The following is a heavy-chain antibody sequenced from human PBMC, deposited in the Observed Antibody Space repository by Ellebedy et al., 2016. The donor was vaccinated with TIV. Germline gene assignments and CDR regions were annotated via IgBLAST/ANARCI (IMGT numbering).Heavy chain of an antibody. CDR3: TREMVDGNPGGF. V-gene: IGHV4-39*01. CDR2: FRYSGNT. D-gene: IGHD5-24*01. Sequence: MPSETLSLTCTVSGGSISSTNFYWGWIRQPPGKGLEWIGRFRYSGNTYYNPSLKSRVTISVDASKNQFSLKVNSVTATDTAVYYCTREMVDGNPGGFWGQGTLVTVSS. J-gene: IGHJ4*02. CDR1: GGSISSTNFY.